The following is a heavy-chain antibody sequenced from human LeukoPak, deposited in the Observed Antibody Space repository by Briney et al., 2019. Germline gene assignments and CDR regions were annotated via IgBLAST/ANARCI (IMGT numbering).Heavy chain of an antibody. D-gene: IGHD4-23*01. Sequence: ETLSLTCTVSGYSISSGYYWGWIRQPPGMGLEWIGSILHSGSTYYNPSLKSRVTMSVDTSKNQFSLKLSSVTAADTAVYYCAGIFGGPVSRRFDPWGQGTLVTVSS. CDR2: ILHSGST. V-gene: IGHV4-38-2*02. J-gene: IGHJ5*02. CDR3: AGIFGGPVSRRFDP. CDR1: GYSISSGYY.